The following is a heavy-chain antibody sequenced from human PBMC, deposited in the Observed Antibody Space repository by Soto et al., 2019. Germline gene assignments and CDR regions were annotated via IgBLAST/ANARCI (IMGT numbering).Heavy chain of an antibody. J-gene: IGHJ5*02. D-gene: IGHD3-3*01. V-gene: IGHV4-31*03. CDR3: ARWWSGSRQGFDP. Sequence: PSETLSLTCTVSGGSISSGDYYWSCIRQHPGKGLEWIGYIYYSGSTYYNPSLKSRVTISVDTSKNQFSLKLSSVTAADTAVYYCARWWSGSRQGFDPWGQGTLVTVSS. CDR2: IYYSGST. CDR1: GGSISSGDYY.